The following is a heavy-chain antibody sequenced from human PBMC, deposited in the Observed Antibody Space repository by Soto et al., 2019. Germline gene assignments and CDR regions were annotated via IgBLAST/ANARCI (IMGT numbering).Heavy chain of an antibody. J-gene: IGHJ3*02. CDR3: AKEYSSTSCYPLQCAFDI. CDR1: GFTFSSYA. V-gene: IGHV3-23*01. Sequence: EVQLLESGGGLVQPGGSLRLSCAASGFTFSSYAMSWVRQAPGKGLEWVSAISGSGGSTYYADSVKGRFPISRDNSKNTLYMQMHSLRAEDTAVYYCAKEYSSTSCYPLQCAFDIWGQGTMVTVSS. D-gene: IGHD2-2*01. CDR2: ISGSGGST.